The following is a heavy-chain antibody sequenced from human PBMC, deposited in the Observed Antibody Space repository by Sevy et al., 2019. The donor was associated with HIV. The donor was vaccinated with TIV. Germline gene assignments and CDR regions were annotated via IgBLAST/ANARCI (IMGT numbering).Heavy chain of an antibody. V-gene: IGHV3-23*01. J-gene: IGHJ4*02. D-gene: IGHD3-10*01. Sequence: GGSLRLSCAASGFTFSSYAMSWVRQAPGKGLEWVSAISGSGGSTYYADSVKGRFTISRDKSKNTLYLQMNSLRAEDTAVYYCAKGFDKTDYYGSGSYYNGYFDYWGQGTLVTVSS. CDR2: ISGSGGST. CDR1: GFTFSSYA. CDR3: AKGFDKTDYYGSGSYYNGYFDY.